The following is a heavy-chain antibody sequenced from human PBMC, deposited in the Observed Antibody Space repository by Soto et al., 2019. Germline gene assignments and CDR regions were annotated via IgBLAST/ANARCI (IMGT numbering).Heavy chain of an antibody. CDR1: GGSFHGYG. CDR3: ARDGIGGTVFRGYLDY. V-gene: IGHV3-33*01. Sequence: GGSLRLSCAVPGGSFHGYGVHWVRQAPGKGLEWVAIIRFDGSNEEYADSVKGRFTISRDNSKNTLYLQMNTLGAEDTAVYYCARDGIGGTVFRGYLDYWGRGTVVTVSS. CDR2: IRFDGSNE. D-gene: IGHD1-7*01. J-gene: IGHJ4*02.